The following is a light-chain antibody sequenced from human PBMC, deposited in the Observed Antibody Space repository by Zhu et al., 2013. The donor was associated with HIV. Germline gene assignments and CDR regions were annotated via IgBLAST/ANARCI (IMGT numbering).Light chain of an antibody. CDR1: QSVLHSSNSNNY. CDR2: WAS. CDR3: QQYYTTPRT. V-gene: IGKV4-1*01. Sequence: DIVMTQSPDSLTVSLGERATINCKSSQSVLHSSNSNNYLAWYQQKPGQPPKLLISWASTRESGVPDRFSGSGSGTDFSLTISSLQAEDVAVYYCQQYYTTPRTFGGGTKVEIK. J-gene: IGKJ4*01.